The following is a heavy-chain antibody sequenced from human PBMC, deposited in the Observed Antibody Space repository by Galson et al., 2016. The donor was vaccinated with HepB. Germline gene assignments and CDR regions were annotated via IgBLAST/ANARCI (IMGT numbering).Heavy chain of an antibody. V-gene: IGHV3-21*01. Sequence: SLRLSCAASRFTFSTYNMNWVRQAPGKGLEWVSSISSSSTYIYYADSVRGRFTISRDNAKNSLYLQMNSLRAEDTAVYYCARGDPVDSSGWPRGFDYWGQGTLVTVSS. J-gene: IGHJ4*02. D-gene: IGHD6-19*01. CDR1: RFTFSTYN. CDR3: ARGDPVDSSGWPRGFDY. CDR2: ISSSSTYI.